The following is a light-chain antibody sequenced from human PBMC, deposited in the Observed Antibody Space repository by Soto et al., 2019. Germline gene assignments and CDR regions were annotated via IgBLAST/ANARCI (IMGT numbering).Light chain of an antibody. J-gene: IGKJ1*01. CDR3: QQYYGSWT. Sequence: DIVMTQSPDSLAVSRGERVTINCKSSRNIFYSSNDEDYLAWYQQKPGQPPKLLFYGASIRQSGVPDRFSGSGSGTDFTLTISSLQAEDVAVYYCQQYYGSWTFGQGTKVEIK. CDR1: RNIFYSSNDEDY. V-gene: IGKV4-1*01. CDR2: GAS.